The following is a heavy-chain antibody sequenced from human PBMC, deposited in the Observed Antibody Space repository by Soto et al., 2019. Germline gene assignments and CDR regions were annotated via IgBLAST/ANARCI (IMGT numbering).Heavy chain of an antibody. J-gene: IGHJ4*02. V-gene: IGHV4-59*01. Sequence: SETLSLTCTVSGGSISSYYWSWIRQPPGKGLEWIGYIYYSGSTNYNPSLKSRVTISVDTSKNQFSLKLSSVTAADTAVYYCAREGNYRDPFAYWGRRSLVTVSS. CDR1: GGSISSYY. CDR2: IYYSGST. CDR3: AREGNYRDPFAY. D-gene: IGHD2-21*01.